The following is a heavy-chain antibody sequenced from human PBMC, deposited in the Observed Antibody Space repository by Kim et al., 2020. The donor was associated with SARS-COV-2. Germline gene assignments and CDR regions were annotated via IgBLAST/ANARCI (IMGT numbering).Heavy chain of an antibody. Sequence: GGSLRLSCAASGFTFSSYGMSWVRQAPGKGLEWVANIKQDGSEKYYVDSVKGRFTISRDNAKNSLYLQMNSLRAEDTAVYYCARGSGGITIFGVVILTALDYWGQGTLVTVSS. CDR3: ARGSGGITIFGVVILTALDY. V-gene: IGHV3-7*01. CDR1: GFTFSSYG. J-gene: IGHJ4*02. CDR2: IKQDGSEK. D-gene: IGHD3-3*01.